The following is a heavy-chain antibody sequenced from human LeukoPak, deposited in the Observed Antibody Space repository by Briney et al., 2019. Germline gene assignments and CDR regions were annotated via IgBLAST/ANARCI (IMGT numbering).Heavy chain of an antibody. Sequence: GGSLRLSCAVSGFTFSSFAMSWVRQAPGKGLEWVSAISGSGGSTYYADSVRGRFTFSRDNSKNTLYLQMNSLRAEDTAVYYCAKDRAVIAVAAEYFQHWGQGTLVTVSS. V-gene: IGHV3-23*01. CDR2: ISGSGGST. D-gene: IGHD6-19*01. CDR1: GFTFSSFA. J-gene: IGHJ1*01. CDR3: AKDRAVIAVAAEYFQH.